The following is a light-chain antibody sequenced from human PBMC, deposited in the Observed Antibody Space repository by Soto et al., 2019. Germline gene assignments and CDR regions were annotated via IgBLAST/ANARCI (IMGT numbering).Light chain of an antibody. J-gene: IGLJ1*01. CDR3: SSHTSSTALV. CDR2: DVT. Sequence: QSVLTQPASLNASPGQSIAISCTGTGSDIGGYDHVSWYQQHPGKAPKLLIYDVTNRPSGVSSRFSGSKAGRTASLTISGLQTEDEADYYCSSHTSSTALVFGTGTKVTVL. CDR1: GSDIGGYDH. V-gene: IGLV2-14*03.